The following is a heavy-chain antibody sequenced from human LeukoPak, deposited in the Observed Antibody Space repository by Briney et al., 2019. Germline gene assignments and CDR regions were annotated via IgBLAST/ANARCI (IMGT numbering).Heavy chain of an antibody. V-gene: IGHV3-30*02. J-gene: IGHJ3*02. CDR3: ASPLRFSEWFDAFDI. CDR2: IRYDGSNK. CDR1: GFTFSSYG. Sequence: GSLRLSCAASGFTFSSYGMHWVRQAPGKGLEWVAFIRYDGSNKYYADSVKGRFTISRDNSKNTLYLQMNSLRAEDTAVYYCASPLRFSEWFDAFDIWGQGTMVTVSS. D-gene: IGHD3-3*01.